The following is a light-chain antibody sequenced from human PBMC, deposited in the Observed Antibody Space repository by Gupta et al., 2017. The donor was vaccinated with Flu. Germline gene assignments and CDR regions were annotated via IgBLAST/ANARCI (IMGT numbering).Light chain of an antibody. V-gene: IGKV2-28*01. CDR3: MQGLQMPYT. CDR1: QSLLNTKGYTY. CDR2: LGS. Sequence: VTPGEPASISCRSSQSLLNTKGYTYLNWFLQKPGQSPQLLIFLGSTRASGVPDRFSGSESGTDCTLKINRVEAEDVGVYYCMQGLQMPYTFGQGTKLEIK. J-gene: IGKJ2*01.